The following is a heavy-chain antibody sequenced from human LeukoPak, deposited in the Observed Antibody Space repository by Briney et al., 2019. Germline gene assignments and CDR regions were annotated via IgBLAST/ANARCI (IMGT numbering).Heavy chain of an antibody. V-gene: IGHV3-74*01. Sequence: PGGCLRLSCAASGSTFSSYWMHWVRQAPGKGLVWVSRSNSDGSSTNYADSVKGRFTISRDNAKNTLYLQMNSLRAEDTAVYYCVKDSAHNWFDPWGAGNLVTVSS. CDR1: GSTFSSYW. CDR3: VKDSAHNWFDP. CDR2: SNSDGSST. J-gene: IGHJ5*02.